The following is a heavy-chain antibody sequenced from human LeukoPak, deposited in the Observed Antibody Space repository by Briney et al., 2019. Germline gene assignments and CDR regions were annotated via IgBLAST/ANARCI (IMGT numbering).Heavy chain of an antibody. D-gene: IGHD2-8*02. CDR3: ARDLLRYCTGGFCSKGL. CDR2: ISAYNGNT. Sequence: ASVKVSCKASDYTFNYYGFSWVRQAPGQGLEWMRWISAYNGNTEYVQRLQGRLTMTTDTSTSTAYMELRSLRSDDTAVYYCARDLLRYCTGGFCSKGLWGQGSLVTVSS. J-gene: IGHJ4*02. V-gene: IGHV1-18*01. CDR1: DYTFNYYG.